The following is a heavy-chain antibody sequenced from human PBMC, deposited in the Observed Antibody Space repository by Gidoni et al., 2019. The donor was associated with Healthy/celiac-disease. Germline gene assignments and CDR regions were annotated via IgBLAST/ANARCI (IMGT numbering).Heavy chain of an antibody. V-gene: IGHV1-46*01. D-gene: IGHD3-22*01. J-gene: IGHJ3*02. CDR2: INPSGGST. Sequence: QVQLVQSGAEVKKPGASVKVSCQASGYTFPSYYMHWVRQAPGQGLEWMGIINPSGGSTSYAKKFQGRVTMTRDTSTSTVYMELSSLRSEDTAVYYCAREITMIVVDEGAFDIWGQGTMVTVSS. CDR3: AREITMIVVDEGAFDI. CDR1: GYTFPSYY.